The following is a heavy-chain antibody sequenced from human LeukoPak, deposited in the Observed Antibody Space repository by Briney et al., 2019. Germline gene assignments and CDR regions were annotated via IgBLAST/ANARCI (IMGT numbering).Heavy chain of an antibody. Sequence: ASVKVSCKASGYTFTGYYMHWVRQAPGQGLEWMGWINPNSGGTNYAQKFQGRVTMTRDTSISTAYMELSRLRSDDTAVYYCASTTCSSTSCYTTRADYWGQGTLVTVSS. CDR2: INPNSGGT. J-gene: IGHJ4*02. D-gene: IGHD2-2*02. CDR3: ASTTCSSTSCYTTRADY. V-gene: IGHV1-2*02. CDR1: GYTFTGYY.